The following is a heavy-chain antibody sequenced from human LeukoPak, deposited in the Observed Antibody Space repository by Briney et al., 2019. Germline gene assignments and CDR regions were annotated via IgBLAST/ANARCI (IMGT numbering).Heavy chain of an antibody. V-gene: IGHV4-61*08. D-gene: IGHD3-3*01. CDR2: INHSGST. CDR3: ARDRPYDFWSGYSLGSAFDI. Sequence: SETLSLTCTVSGGSISSGDYYWSWIRQPPGKGLEWIGEINHSGSTNYNPSLKSRVTISVDTSKNQFSLKLSSVTAADTAVYYCARDRPYDFWSGYSLGSAFDIWGQGTMVTVSS. J-gene: IGHJ3*02. CDR1: GGSISSGDYY.